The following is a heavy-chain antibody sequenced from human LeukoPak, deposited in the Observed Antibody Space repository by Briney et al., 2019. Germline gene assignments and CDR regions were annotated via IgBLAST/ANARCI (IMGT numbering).Heavy chain of an antibody. CDR1: GFTFSSYA. J-gene: IGHJ6*03. D-gene: IGHD6-6*01. CDR2: MSGSDGST. CDR3: ARGPGIAARPLYYMDV. Sequence: PGGSLRLSCAASGFTFSSYAMTWVRQAPGKGLEWVSGMSGSDGSTYYADSVKGRFTISRDNSKNTLYPQMNSLRAEDTAVYYCARGPGIAARPLYYMDVWGKGTTVTVSS. V-gene: IGHV3-23*01.